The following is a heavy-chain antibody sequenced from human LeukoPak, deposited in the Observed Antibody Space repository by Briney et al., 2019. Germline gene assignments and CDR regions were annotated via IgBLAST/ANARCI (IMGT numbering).Heavy chain of an antibody. CDR1: GYTLTSFV. CDR3: ARGDYYGSGSYYSGGDY. CDR2: INTNTGNP. J-gene: IGHJ4*02. Sequence: GASVKVSCKASGYTLTSFVMNWVRQAPGQGVEWMGWINTNTGNPTYAHGFTRRFVFSLDTSVSTAYLQISSLKAEDTAVYYCARGDYYGSGSYYSGGDYWGQGTLVTVSS. D-gene: IGHD3-10*01. V-gene: IGHV7-4-1*02.